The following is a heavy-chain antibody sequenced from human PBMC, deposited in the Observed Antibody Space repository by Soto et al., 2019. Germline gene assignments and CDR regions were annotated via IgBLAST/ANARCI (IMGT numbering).Heavy chain of an antibody. Sequence: EVHLVESGGGLVQPGGSLRLSCAASGFTFINAWMTWVRQTPGKGLEWVGRVKSKTDGATTDYAAPVKGRFTISRDDSKNTLYLQINSLKTEDTAVYYCATDAYYDTSGYWFWGRGTLVTVSS. CDR3: ATDAYYDTSGYWF. J-gene: IGHJ4*02. D-gene: IGHD3-22*01. CDR2: VKSKTDGATT. V-gene: IGHV3-15*01. CDR1: GFTFINAW.